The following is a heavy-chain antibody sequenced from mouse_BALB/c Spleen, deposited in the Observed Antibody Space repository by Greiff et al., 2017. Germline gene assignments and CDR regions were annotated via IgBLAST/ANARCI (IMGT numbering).Heavy chain of an antibody. Sequence: EVQLVESGGGLVQPGGSLKLSCAASGFTFSSYGMSWVRQTPDKRLELVADINSNGGSTYYPDSVKGRFTISRDNAKNTLYLQMSSLKSEDTAMYYCASDITTVVAFDYWGQGTTLTVSS. J-gene: IGHJ2*01. CDR3: ASDITTVVAFDY. V-gene: IGHV5-6-3*01. CDR1: GFTFSSYG. CDR2: INSNGGST. D-gene: IGHD1-1*01.